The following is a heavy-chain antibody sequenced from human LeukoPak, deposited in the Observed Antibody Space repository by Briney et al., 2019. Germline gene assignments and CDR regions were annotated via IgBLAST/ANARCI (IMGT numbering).Heavy chain of an antibody. CDR3: ARDRLIGS. V-gene: IGHV3-21*01. J-gene: IGHJ4*02. CDR1: GLTFSRYA. Sequence: GGSLRLSCAASGLTFSRYAMSWVRQGPGKGLEWVSAISVSGDNIYYADSVKGRFTISRDNAKNSLYLQMNSLRAEDTAVYYCARDRLIGSWGQGTLVTVSS. D-gene: IGHD1-26*01. CDR2: ISVSGDNI.